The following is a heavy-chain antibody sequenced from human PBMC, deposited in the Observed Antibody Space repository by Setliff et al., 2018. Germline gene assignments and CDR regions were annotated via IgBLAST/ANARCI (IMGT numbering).Heavy chain of an antibody. CDR1: GFTFNNYW. V-gene: IGHV3-9*01. Sequence: GGSLRLSCAASGFTFNNYWMHWVRQAPGKGLEWVSGISWNSGSIGYADSVKGRFTISRDNAKNSLYLQMNSLRAEDTALYYCAKGPPYYYGSGSFVYYYYGMDVWGQGTTVTVSS. CDR3: AKGPPYYYGSGSFVYYYYGMDV. J-gene: IGHJ6*02. CDR2: ISWNSGSI. D-gene: IGHD3-10*01.